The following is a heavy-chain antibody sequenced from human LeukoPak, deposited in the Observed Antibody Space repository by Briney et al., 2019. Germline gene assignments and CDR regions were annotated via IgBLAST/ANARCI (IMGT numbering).Heavy chain of an antibody. CDR3: ARDPGANDYSNYVLGY. V-gene: IGHV1-69*01. CDR2: IIPIFGTA. J-gene: IGHJ4*02. D-gene: IGHD4-11*01. CDR1: GGTFSSYA. Sequence: GASVKVSCKASGGTFSSYAISWVRQAPGQGLEWMGGIIPIFGTANYAQKFQGRVTITADESTSTAYMELSSLRSEDTAVYYCARDPGANDYSNYVLGYWGQGTLVTVSS.